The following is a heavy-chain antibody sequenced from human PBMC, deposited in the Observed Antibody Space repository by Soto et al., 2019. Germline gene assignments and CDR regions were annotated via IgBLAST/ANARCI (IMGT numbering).Heavy chain of an antibody. J-gene: IGHJ3*02. Sequence: GASVKVSCKASGYTFTSYDINWVRQATGQGLEWMGWMNPNSGNTGYAQKFQGRVTMTRNTSISTAYMELSSLRSEDTVVYYCARGFYYYDSSGYYLVRAFDIWGQGTMVTVSS. CDR3: ARGFYYYDSSGYYLVRAFDI. V-gene: IGHV1-8*01. CDR1: GYTFTSYD. CDR2: MNPNSGNT. D-gene: IGHD3-22*01.